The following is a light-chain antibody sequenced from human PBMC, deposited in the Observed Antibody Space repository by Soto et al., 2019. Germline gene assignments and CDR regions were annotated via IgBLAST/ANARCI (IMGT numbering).Light chain of an antibody. CDR2: DAS. CDR1: QSIGQE. V-gene: IGKV3-11*02. CDR3: QQRYSWPIT. J-gene: IGKJ3*01. Sequence: EIVLTQSPVTLSLSPGERATLACRASQSIGQELAWYQQKPGQAPSLLIHDASSRATGVPARFSGTGSGRDFTLTISSLEPEDLALYYCQQRYSWPITFGPGTRVDIK.